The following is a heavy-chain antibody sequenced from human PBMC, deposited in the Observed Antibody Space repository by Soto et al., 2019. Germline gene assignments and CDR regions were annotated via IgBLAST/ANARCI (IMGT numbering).Heavy chain of an antibody. V-gene: IGHV3-48*01. CDR1: GFNFSSYS. Sequence: EVQLVESGGGLVQPGGSLRLSCAASGFNFSSYSMNWVRQAQGKGLEWVSYISSSSSTIYYADSVKGRFTISRDNAKNSLYLQMNSLRAEDTAVYYCAREGSSGWNGLNWFDPWGQGTLVTVSS. CDR2: ISSSSSTI. CDR3: AREGSSGWNGLNWFDP. D-gene: IGHD6-19*01. J-gene: IGHJ5*02.